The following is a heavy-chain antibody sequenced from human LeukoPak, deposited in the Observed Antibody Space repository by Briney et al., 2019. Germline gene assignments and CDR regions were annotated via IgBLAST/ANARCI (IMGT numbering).Heavy chain of an antibody. CDR3: ARVLAAAATDS. J-gene: IGHJ4*02. CDR1: GYTFTSYD. V-gene: IGHV1-8*01. Sequence: ASVKVSCKASGYTFTSYDINWVRQATGQGLEWMGWMNPNSGNTAYAQKFQGRVTMTRNTSISTAYMELCSLSFEDTAVYYCARVLAAAATDSWGQGTLVAVSS. D-gene: IGHD6-13*01. CDR2: MNPNSGNT.